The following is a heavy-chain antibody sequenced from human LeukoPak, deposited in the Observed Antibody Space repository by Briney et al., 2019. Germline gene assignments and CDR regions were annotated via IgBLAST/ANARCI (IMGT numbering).Heavy chain of an antibody. J-gene: IGHJ4*02. CDR2: IKSKTDGGTT. CDR3: TTDDYYDRSGYHPGFDY. Sequence: GGSLRLSCAASGFTFSNAWMSWVRQVPGKGLEWVGRIKSKTDGGTTDYAAPVKGRFTISRDDSKNTLYLQMNSLKTEDTAVYYCTTDDYYDRSGYHPGFDYWGQGTLVTVSS. D-gene: IGHD3-22*01. CDR1: GFTFSNAW. V-gene: IGHV3-15*01.